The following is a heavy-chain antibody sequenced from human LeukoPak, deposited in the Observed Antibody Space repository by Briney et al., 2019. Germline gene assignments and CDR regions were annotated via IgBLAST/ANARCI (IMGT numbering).Heavy chain of an antibody. J-gene: IGHJ4*02. D-gene: IGHD2-15*01. CDR1: GYTFTSHG. Sequence: ASVKVSCTASGYTFTSHGLSWARQAPGQGLEWMGWISIYSGNTNYAQKFQDRISMTTDTSTNTAYMELRSLKSDDTAVYYCARDPGGTWGFDYWGQGALVTVSS. V-gene: IGHV1-18*01. CDR2: ISIYSGNT. CDR3: ARDPGGTWGFDY.